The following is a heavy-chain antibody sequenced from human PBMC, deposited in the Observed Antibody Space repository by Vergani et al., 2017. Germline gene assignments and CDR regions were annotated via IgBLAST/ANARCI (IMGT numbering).Heavy chain of an antibody. CDR2: IRSKANRYET. CDR1: GFTFSGSA. CDR3: TRSDDFWSGYSDY. Sequence: EVQLVESGGGLVQPGGSLKLSCAASGFTFSGSAMHWVRQASGKGMEWVGRIRSKANRYETAYAASVKGRCTISRDDSKTTAYLQMNSLKTEDTAVYYWTRSDDFWSGYSDYWGQGTLVTVSS. V-gene: IGHV3-73*02. J-gene: IGHJ4*02. D-gene: IGHD3-3*01.